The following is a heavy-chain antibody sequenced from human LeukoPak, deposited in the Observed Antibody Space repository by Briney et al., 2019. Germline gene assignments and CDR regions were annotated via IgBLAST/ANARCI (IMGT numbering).Heavy chain of an antibody. CDR1: GFRFNIYA. CDR3: AKDSQGIAVAKFDY. V-gene: IGHV3-23*01. J-gene: IGHJ4*02. D-gene: IGHD6-19*01. Sequence: GGSLRLSCAASGFRFNIYAMTWVRQAPGKGLEWVSAVSGSGGSTYYADSVKGRFTISRDNSKNTLYLQMNSLRAEDTAVYYCAKDSQGIAVAKFDYWGQGTLVTVSS. CDR2: VSGSGGST.